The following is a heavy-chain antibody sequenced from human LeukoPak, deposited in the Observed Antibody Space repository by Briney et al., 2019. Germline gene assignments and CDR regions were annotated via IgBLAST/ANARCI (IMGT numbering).Heavy chain of an antibody. D-gene: IGHD6-19*01. CDR2: IYYSGSA. CDR3: ARDGSHSSGWYYYFDY. V-gene: IGHV4-31*03. CDR1: GDSINSGDYH. Sequence: PSETLSLTCNVSGDSINSGDYHWSWIRQPPGKGLEWIGYIYYSGSAYYNPSLKSRVTISVDTSKNQFSLKLSSVTAADTAVYYCARDGSHSSGWYYYFDYWGQGTLVTVSS. J-gene: IGHJ4*02.